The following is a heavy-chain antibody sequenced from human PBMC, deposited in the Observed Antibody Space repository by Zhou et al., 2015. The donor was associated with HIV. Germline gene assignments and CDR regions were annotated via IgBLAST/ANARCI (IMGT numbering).Heavy chain of an antibody. CDR1: GGTFSSYA. CDR3: ARDGEHDYGTTYYYYGMDV. V-gene: IGHV1-69*01. Sequence: QVQLVQSGAEVKKPGSSVKVSCKASGGTFSSYAISWVRQAPGQGLEWMGGIIPIFGTANYAQKFQGRVTITADESTSTAYMELSSLRSEDTAVYYCARDGEHDYGTTYYYYGMDVWGQGTTVTVSS. J-gene: IGHJ6*02. D-gene: IGHD4-17*01. CDR2: IIPIFGTA.